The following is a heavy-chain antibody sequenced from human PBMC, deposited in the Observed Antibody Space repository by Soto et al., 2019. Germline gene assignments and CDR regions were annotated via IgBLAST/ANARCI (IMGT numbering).Heavy chain of an antibody. CDR2: RSWNT. D-gene: IGHD7-27*01. V-gene: IGHV4-61*01. CDR1: GVSVSSNSHH. Sequence: QVQLQESGPGLVNPSETLSLTCAVSGVSVSSNSHHWTWIRQPPGKGLEWIGRSWNTNGTPSLTSRISISVDTSKNQFHLSLRSVTAADTAIYYCAVYNGGGAGDGYWGQGTLVTVSS. J-gene: IGHJ4*02. CDR3: AVYNGGGAGDGY.